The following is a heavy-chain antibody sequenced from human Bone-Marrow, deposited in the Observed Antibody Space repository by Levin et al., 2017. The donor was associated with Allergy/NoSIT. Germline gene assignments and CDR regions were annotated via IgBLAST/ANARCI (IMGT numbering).Heavy chain of an antibody. Sequence: GESLKISCAASGFIVSSYYMSWVRQAPGKGLEWVSVIYSGGSTYYADSVKGRFTISRDNSKNTLYLQMNSLRAEDTAVYYFAGDPSSSWYNGYRRQGTVV. CDR1: GFIVSSYY. CDR3: AGDPSSSWYNGY. D-gene: IGHD6-13*01. J-gene: IGHJ4*02. CDR2: IYSGGST. V-gene: IGHV3-66*01.